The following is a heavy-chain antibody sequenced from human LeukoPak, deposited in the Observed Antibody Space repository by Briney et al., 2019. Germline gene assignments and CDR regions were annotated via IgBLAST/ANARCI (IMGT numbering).Heavy chain of an antibody. D-gene: IGHD6-19*01. J-gene: IGHJ3*02. Sequence: SETLSLTCTVSGGSISSYYWSWIRQPPGKGLEWIGYIYYSGSTNYNPSLKSRVTISVDTSKNQFSLKLSSVTAADMAVYYCARDRSGWYSAFDIWGQGTMVTVSS. CDR3: ARDRSGWYSAFDI. CDR2: IYYSGST. V-gene: IGHV4-59*12. CDR1: GGSISSYY.